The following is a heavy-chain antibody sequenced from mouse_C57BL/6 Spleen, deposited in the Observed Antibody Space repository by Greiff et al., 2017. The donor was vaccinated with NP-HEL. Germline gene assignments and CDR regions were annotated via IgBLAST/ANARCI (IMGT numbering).Heavy chain of an antibody. CDR3: ARGYYYGSRGYFDV. J-gene: IGHJ1*03. Sequence: QVQLQQSGPELVKPGASVKISCKASGYAFSSSWMNWVKQRPGKGLEWIGRIYPGDGDTNYNGKFKGKATLTADKSSSTAYMQLSSLTSEDSAVYFCARGYYYGSRGYFDVWGTGTTVTVSS. V-gene: IGHV1-82*01. CDR1: GYAFSSSW. CDR2: IYPGDGDT. D-gene: IGHD1-1*01.